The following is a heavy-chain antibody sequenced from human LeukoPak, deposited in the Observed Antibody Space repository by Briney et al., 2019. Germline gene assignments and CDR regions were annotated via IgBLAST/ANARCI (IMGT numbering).Heavy chain of an antibody. CDR1: GGSISSYY. Sequence: PSETLSLTCTVSGGSISSYYWSWIRQPPGKGLEWIGYVYYSGSTNYNPSLKSRLTMSVDASKNQFSLRLSSVTAADTAVYYCAGADYGDLWGQGTLVTVSS. V-gene: IGHV4-59*01. CDR3: AGADYGDL. J-gene: IGHJ4*02. CDR2: VYYSGST. D-gene: IGHD4-17*01.